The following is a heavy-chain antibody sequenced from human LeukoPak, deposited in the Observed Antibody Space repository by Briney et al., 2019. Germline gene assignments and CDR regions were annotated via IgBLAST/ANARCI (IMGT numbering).Heavy chain of an antibody. Sequence: GGSLRLSCAASGFPFSSYAMSWVRLAPGKGLEWVSALSGSGDSTYHADSVKGRFTISRDNSKNTLFLQMNSLRADDTAVYFCAKDQKSIAATGYDYWGQGTLVTVSS. CDR2: LSGSGDST. D-gene: IGHD6-13*01. J-gene: IGHJ4*02. CDR3: AKDQKSIAATGYDY. V-gene: IGHV3-23*01. CDR1: GFPFSSYA.